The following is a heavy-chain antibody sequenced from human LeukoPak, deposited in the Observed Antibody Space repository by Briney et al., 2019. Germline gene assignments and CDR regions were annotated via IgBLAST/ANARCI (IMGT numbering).Heavy chain of an antibody. CDR3: ASGVQLWSALDY. Sequence: PGRSLRLSCAASGFTFSNYGMHWVRQAPGKGLEWVAVISYDGRNKYFADSVRGRFTISRDNSKNTLYLQMNSLRAEDTAVYYCASGVQLWSALDYWGQGTLVTVSS. J-gene: IGHJ4*02. CDR2: ISYDGRNK. D-gene: IGHD5-18*01. V-gene: IGHV3-30*03. CDR1: GFTFSNYG.